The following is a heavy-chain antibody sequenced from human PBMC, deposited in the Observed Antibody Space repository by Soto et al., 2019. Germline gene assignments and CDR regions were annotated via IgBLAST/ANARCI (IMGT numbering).Heavy chain of an antibody. CDR3: PTEYSGGYDH. D-gene: IGHD5-12*01. J-gene: IGHJ5*02. V-gene: IGHV3-15*01. CDR1: GFTFSNAW. CDR2: IKSKSDGGTT. Sequence: EVQLVESGGGLVKPGGSLRLSCAASGFTFSNAWMSWVRQAPGKGLEWVGRIKSKSDGGTTDYGAPVKGTFTISRDDSKNTLYLQMNSLKTEDTAVYYCPTEYSGGYDHWGQGTLVTVSS.